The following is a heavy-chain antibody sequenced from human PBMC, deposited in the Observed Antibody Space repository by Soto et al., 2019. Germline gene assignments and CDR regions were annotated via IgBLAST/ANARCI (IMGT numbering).Heavy chain of an antibody. Sequence: SETLSLTCAVYGGSFSGYYWSWIRQPPGKGLEWIGEINHSGITNYNPSLKSPVTISVDTTKNQFSLKLSSVTAADTAVYYCARGPPSNIVVVPAATGFNDPWGQGTLVTVSS. CDR3: ARGPPSNIVVVPAATGFNDP. CDR1: GGSFSGYY. V-gene: IGHV4-34*01. CDR2: INHSGIT. J-gene: IGHJ5*02. D-gene: IGHD2-2*01.